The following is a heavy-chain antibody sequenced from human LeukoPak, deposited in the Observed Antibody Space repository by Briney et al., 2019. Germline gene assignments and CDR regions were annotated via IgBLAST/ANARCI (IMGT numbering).Heavy chain of an antibody. D-gene: IGHD4-11*01. V-gene: IGHV3-66*02. Sequence: GGSLRLSCAASGFTVSSNYMSWVRQAPGKGLEWVSVIYSGGSTYYADSVKGRFTISRDNSKNTLYLQMNSPRAEDTAVYYCARDVRLVDSNYGAYYFDYWGQGTLVTVSS. CDR1: GFTVSSNY. J-gene: IGHJ4*02. CDR3: ARDVRLVDSNYGAYYFDY. CDR2: IYSGGST.